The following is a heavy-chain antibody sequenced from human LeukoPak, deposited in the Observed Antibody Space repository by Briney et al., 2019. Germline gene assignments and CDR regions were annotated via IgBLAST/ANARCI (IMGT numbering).Heavy chain of an antibody. CDR2: INHSGST. D-gene: IGHD3-22*01. Sequence: PSETLSLTCAVYGGSFSGYYWSWIRQPPGKGLEWIGEINHSGSTNYNPSLKSRVTMSVDTSKNQFSLKLSSVTAADTAIYYCARIFYDSSGVYYSYYFDYWGQGTLVIVSS. CDR1: GGSFSGYY. J-gene: IGHJ4*02. CDR3: ARIFYDSSGVYYSYYFDY. V-gene: IGHV4-34*01.